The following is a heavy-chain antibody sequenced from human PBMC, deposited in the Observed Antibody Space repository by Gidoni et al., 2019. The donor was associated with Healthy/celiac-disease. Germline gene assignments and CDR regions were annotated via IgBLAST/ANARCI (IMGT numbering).Heavy chain of an antibody. CDR3: ARDRNYVFDY. CDR2: INAGNGNT. D-gene: IGHD3-10*02. J-gene: IGHJ4*02. V-gene: IGHV1-3*01. Sequence: QVQLVQSGAEVEKPGASVKVSCKASGYTFTSYALHWLRQPPGQRPEWMGWINAGNGNTKYPQNFKGRVTITRDASASTAYMELTSLRSEDTAVYFCARDRNYVFDYWGQGTLVTVSS. CDR1: GYTFTSYA.